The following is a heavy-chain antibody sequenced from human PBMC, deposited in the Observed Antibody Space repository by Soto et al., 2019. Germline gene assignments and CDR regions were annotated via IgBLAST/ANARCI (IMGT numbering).Heavy chain of an antibody. CDR1: GFTFSSYA. CDR3: AKIPPGYSYDYFYFDY. J-gene: IGHJ4*02. CDR2: ISGSGGST. D-gene: IGHD5-18*01. Sequence: EVQLLESGGGLVQPGGSLRLSCAAYGFTFSSYAMSWVRQAPGKGLEWVSAISGSGGSTYYADSVKGRFTISRDNSKNTLYLQMNRLRAEDTAVYYCAKIPPGYSYDYFYFDYWGQGTLVTVSS. V-gene: IGHV3-23*01.